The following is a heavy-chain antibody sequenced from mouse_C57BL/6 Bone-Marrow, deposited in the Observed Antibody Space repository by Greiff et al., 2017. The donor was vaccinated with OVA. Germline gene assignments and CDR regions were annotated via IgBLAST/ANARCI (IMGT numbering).Heavy chain of an antibody. J-gene: IGHJ2*01. CDR3: TTYRY. CDR1: GFNIKDDY. Sequence: EVQLQQSGAELVRPGASVKLSCTASGFNIKDDYMHWVKERPEQGLEWIGWIDPENGDTEYASKFQGKATITADTSSKTVHLQLSSLTSEDTAVYYCTTYRYWGQGTTLTVSS. V-gene: IGHV14-4*01. CDR2: IDPENGDT.